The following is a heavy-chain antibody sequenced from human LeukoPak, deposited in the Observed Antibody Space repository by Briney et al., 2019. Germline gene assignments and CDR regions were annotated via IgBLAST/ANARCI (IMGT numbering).Heavy chain of an antibody. V-gene: IGHV3-30*01. CDR1: GFTFGSYA. J-gene: IGHJ4*02. Sequence: PGRSLRLSCATSGFTFGSYAMHWVRQAPGKGLEWVAVISYDGSNKYYADSVKGRFTISRDNSKNTLYLQMNSLRAEDTAVYYCAREEDGYNRGGFDYWGQGTLVTVSS. D-gene: IGHD5-24*01. CDR3: AREEDGYNRGGFDY. CDR2: ISYDGSNK.